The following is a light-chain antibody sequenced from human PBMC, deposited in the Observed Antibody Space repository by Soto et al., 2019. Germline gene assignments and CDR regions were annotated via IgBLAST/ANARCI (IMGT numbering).Light chain of an antibody. CDR3: QQYNTDPYT. Sequence: DIQMTQSPSTLSASAGDRVTITCRASQSISTWLAWYQQRPGKAPNLLIYQASSLESGVSSRFSGSGSGTDFTLPISSLQPEDFATYYCQQYNTDPYTFGQGTKLEIK. J-gene: IGKJ2*01. CDR2: QAS. V-gene: IGKV1-5*03. CDR1: QSISTW.